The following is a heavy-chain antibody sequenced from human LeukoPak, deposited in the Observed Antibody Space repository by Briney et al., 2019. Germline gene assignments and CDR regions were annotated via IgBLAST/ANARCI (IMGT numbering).Heavy chain of an antibody. J-gene: IGHJ6*02. CDR2: ISSSSSYI. CDR1: GFTFSSYS. CDR3: AREFLEWLLYPYYYYYGMDV. D-gene: IGHD3-3*01. Sequence: GGSLRLSCAASGFTFSSYSMNWVRQAPGKGLEWVSSISSSSSYIYYADSVKGRFTISRDNAKNSLYLQMNSLRAEDTAVYYCAREFLEWLLYPYYYYYGMDVWGQGTTVTVSS. V-gene: IGHV3-21*01.